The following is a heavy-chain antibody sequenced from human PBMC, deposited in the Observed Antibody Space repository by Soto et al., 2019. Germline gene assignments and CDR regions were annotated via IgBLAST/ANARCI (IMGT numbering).Heavy chain of an antibody. CDR2: ISYDGINK. Sequence: QVQLVESGGGGVQPGRSLRLSCAASGFTFSSYGMHWVRQAPGTVLEWVAVISYDGINKYYADSVKGRFTISRDNSRNTLFLQMSSLRAEDTAVYYCVKDGSSGWPYYYGMDVWGQGTTVTVSS. V-gene: IGHV3-30*18. CDR3: VKDGSSGWPYYYGMDV. CDR1: GFTFSSYG. D-gene: IGHD6-19*01. J-gene: IGHJ6*02.